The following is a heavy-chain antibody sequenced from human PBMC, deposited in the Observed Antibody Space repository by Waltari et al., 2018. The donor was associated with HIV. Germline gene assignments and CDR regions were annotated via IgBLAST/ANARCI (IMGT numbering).Heavy chain of an antibody. CDR1: GFASRKSW. Sequence: EVQLVHSGGGLVQPGGSLRLSCEASGFASRKSWMHWVRQAPGKGLVWVSSSYTGGSVTRYADCVEVRFTISIDNAKNFLYLQMSSLRAEDTAVYYCAMAWNYYDSSGFSGFFDYWGQGNLVTVAP. V-gene: IGHV3-74*01. CDR2: SYTGGSVT. CDR3: AMAWNYYDSSGFSGFFDY. D-gene: IGHD3-22*01. J-gene: IGHJ4*02.